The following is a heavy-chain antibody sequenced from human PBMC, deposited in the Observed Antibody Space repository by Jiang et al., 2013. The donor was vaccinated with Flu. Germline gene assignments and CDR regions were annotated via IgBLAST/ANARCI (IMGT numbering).Heavy chain of an antibody. CDR1: GYAFANYE. J-gene: IGHJ5*02. D-gene: IGHD3-10*01. Sequence: SGAEVKKPGASVKVSCKASGYAFANYEIHWVRQATGQGLEWMGRMFPNSGDTDYAQNFQGRVTMTRDTSITTAYMELSSLRSEDTAVYYCARLVMAQGVYWFDPWGQGTLVTVSS. CDR3: ARLVMAQGVYWFDP. V-gene: IGHV1-8*01. CDR2: MFPNSGDT.